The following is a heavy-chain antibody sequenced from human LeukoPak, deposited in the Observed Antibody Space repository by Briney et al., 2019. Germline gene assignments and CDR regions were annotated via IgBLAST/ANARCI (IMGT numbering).Heavy chain of an antibody. V-gene: IGHV3-7*01. J-gene: IGHJ6*03. CDR3: ARGSLETTSWFGFYYYYMDV. CDR1: GFIFSSYW. CDR2: INQDGSEK. D-gene: IGHD3-10*01. Sequence: GGSLRLSCAASGFIFSSYWMSWVRQAPGKGLEWVANINQDGSEKYYVDSVKGRFTISRDNAKNSLYLQMNSLRAEDTAVYYCARGSLETTSWFGFYYYYMDVWGKGTTVTVSS.